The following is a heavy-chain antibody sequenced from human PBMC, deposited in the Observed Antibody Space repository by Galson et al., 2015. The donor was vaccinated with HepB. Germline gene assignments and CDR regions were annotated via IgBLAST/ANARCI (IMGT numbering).Heavy chain of an antibody. J-gene: IGHJ3*01. CDR3: ARSFHPYSRSAFDV. Sequence: QSGAEVTKPGESLKISCPGSGYTFPTYWIAWFRQMPGKGLEWMGIIYPSDSDTTYSPSVKGHVTISADKSTRTAYLQWSGLTASDTALYFCARSFHPYSRSAFDVWGAGTRVTVSS. D-gene: IGHD2-21*01. CDR1: GYTFPTYW. CDR2: IYPSDSDT. V-gene: IGHV5-51*01.